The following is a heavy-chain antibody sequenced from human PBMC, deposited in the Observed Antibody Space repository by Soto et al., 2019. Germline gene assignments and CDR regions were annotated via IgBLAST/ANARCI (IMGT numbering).Heavy chain of an antibody. Sequence: SETLSLTCAVSGGSISSIYWWSWIRQPPGKGLEWIGQIYHSGSTDYNPSLKSRLTISLDKSKNQFSLKLTSATAADTAVYYCAREGGIPSGGTLFVPWGQGTLVTVSS. CDR3: AREGGIPSGGTLFVP. CDR1: GGSISSIYW. D-gene: IGHD6-13*01. J-gene: IGHJ5*02. CDR2: IYHSGST. V-gene: IGHV4-4*02.